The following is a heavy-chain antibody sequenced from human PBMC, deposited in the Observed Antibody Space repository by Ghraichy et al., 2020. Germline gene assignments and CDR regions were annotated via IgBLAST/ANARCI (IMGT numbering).Heavy chain of an antibody. CDR1: GFTFSSYS. Sequence: GGSLRLSCAASGFTFSSYSMNWVRQAPGKGLEWVSSISTSSSYIYYTDSVKGRFTISRDNAKNSLYLQMNSLRAEDTAVYYCARDPGAYCRGGNCFLSALDPWGQGTLVTVSS. CDR3: ARDPGAYCRGGNCFLSALDP. D-gene: IGHD2-15*01. CDR2: ISTSSSYI. V-gene: IGHV3-21*01. J-gene: IGHJ5*02.